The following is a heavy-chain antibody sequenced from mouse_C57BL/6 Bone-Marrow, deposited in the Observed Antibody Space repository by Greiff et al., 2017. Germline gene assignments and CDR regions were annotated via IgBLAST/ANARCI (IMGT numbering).Heavy chain of an antibody. V-gene: IGHV1-76*01. J-gene: IGHJ2*01. CDR3: AREDYGSIFDY. D-gene: IGHD1-1*01. CDR2: IYPGSGNT. CDR1: GYTFTDYY. Sequence: VQLQQSGAELVRPGASVKLSCKASGYTFTDYYINWVKQRPGQGLEWIARIYPGSGNTYYNEKFKGKATLTAEKSSSTAYMQLSSLTSEDSAVYFSAREDYGSIFDYWGQGTTLTVSS.